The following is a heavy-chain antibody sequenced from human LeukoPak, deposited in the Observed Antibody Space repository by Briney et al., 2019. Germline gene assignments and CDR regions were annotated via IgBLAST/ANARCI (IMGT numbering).Heavy chain of an antibody. CDR1: GFTVSSNY. V-gene: IGHV3-53*01. CDR3: ARDPDSYGSEGY. CDR2: IYSGGST. Sequence: GGSLRLSCAASGFTVSSNYMSWVRQAPGKGLEWVSVIYSGGSTYYADSVKGRFTISRDNSKNTLYLQMNSLRAEDRAVYYCARDPDSYGSEGYWGQGTLVTVSS. D-gene: IGHD5-18*01. J-gene: IGHJ4*02.